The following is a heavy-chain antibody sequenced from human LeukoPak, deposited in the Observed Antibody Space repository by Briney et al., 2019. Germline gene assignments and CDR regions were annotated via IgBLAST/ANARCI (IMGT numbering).Heavy chain of an antibody. CDR2: ISDNGDST. Sequence: GGSLRLSCAASGFTFSTFAVSWVRQAPGKGLEWVSIISDNGDSTYYADSVKGRFTTSRDNSKNTLYLQMNSLRAEDTAVYYCAREVGALDYWGQGTLVPVSS. CDR1: GFTFSTFA. CDR3: AREVGALDY. D-gene: IGHD1-26*01. V-gene: IGHV3-23*01. J-gene: IGHJ4*02.